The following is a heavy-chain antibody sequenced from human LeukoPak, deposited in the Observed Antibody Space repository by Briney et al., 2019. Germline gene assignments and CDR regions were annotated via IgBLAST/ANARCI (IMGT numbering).Heavy chain of an antibody. D-gene: IGHD4-17*01. CDR2: IYTSGST. CDR3: ARALYGWFDP. CDR1: GGCISSDY. J-gene: IGHJ5*02. Sequence: SETLSLTCTVSGGCISSDYWSWIRQPPGKVLEWIGYIYTSGSTDYNPSLKSRVTISVDTSKTQFSLKLSSVTAADTAVYYCARALYGWFDPWGQGTLVTVSS. V-gene: IGHV4-4*09.